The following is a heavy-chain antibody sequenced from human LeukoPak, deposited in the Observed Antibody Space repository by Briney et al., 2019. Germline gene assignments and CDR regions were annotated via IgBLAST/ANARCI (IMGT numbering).Heavy chain of an antibody. Sequence: GGSLRLSCAASGFKFSDYVMNWVRQAPGKGLEWVSGMSGTGGTSYYADSAKGRFTISRDNSKSTLDLQMNSLRAEDTAVYYCAKWVPRPLESIYGMDVWGQGTTVIVSS. V-gene: IGHV3-23*01. J-gene: IGHJ6*02. CDR3: AKWVPRPLESIYGMDV. CDR2: MSGTGGTS. D-gene: IGHD3-3*01. CDR1: GFKFSDYV.